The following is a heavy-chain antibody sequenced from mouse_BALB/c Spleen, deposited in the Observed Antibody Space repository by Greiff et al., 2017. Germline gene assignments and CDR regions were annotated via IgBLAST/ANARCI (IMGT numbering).Heavy chain of an antibody. J-gene: IGHJ4*01. Sequence: EVKLQESGPSLVKPSQTLSLTCSVTGDSITSGYWNWIRKFPGNKLEYMGYISYSGSTYYNPSLKSRISITRDTSKNQYYLQLNSVTTEDTATYYCASREGNYEGAMDYWGQGTSVTVSS. CDR3: ASREGNYEGAMDY. V-gene: IGHV3-8*02. CDR2: ISYSGST. D-gene: IGHD2-1*01. CDR1: GDSITSGY.